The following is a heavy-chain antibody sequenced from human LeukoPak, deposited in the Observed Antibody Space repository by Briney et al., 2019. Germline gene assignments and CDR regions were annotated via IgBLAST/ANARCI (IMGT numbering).Heavy chain of an antibody. J-gene: IGHJ4*02. CDR2: IIPIFGTA. Sequence: SVKVSCKASGGTFSSYAISWVRQAPGQGLEWMGGIIPIFGTANYAQKFQGRVTITADKSTSTAYVELSSLRSEDTAVYYCARGRSWGLSFDYWGQGTLVTVSS. V-gene: IGHV1-69*06. CDR1: GGTFSSYA. CDR3: ARGRSWGLSFDY. D-gene: IGHD1-26*01.